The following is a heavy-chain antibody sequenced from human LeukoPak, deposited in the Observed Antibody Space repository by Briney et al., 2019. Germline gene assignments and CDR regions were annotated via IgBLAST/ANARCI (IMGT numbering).Heavy chain of an antibody. CDR3: AKDLAYSSSAGFDY. J-gene: IGHJ4*02. D-gene: IGHD6-6*01. Sequence: GGSLRLSCAASGFTFSSYAMSWVRQAPGKGLEWVSAISGSGGSTYYADFVKGRFTISRDNSKNTLYLQMNSLRAEDTAVYYCAKDLAYSSSAGFDYWGQGTLVTVSS. CDR2: ISGSGGST. V-gene: IGHV3-23*01. CDR1: GFTFSSYA.